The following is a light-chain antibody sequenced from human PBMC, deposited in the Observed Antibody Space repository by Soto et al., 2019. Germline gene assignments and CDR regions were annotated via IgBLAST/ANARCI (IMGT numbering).Light chain of an antibody. V-gene: IGKV3-20*01. CDR2: GAS. CDR1: QTVSSAY. CDR3: QQYGSSPLYS. Sequence: DIVLTQSPGTLSLSPGERATLSCRASQTVSSAYLAWYKQKPGQAPRLLIYGASSRATGIPDRFSGSGSGTDFTLTINRLEPEDSAVYYCQQYGSSPLYSFGQGTKVDIE. J-gene: IGKJ2*01.